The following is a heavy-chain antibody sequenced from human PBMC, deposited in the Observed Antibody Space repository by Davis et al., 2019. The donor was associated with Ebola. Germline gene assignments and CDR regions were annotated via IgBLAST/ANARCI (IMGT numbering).Heavy chain of an antibody. J-gene: IGHJ4*02. CDR3: ARVRLGVY. Sequence: GESLKISCAASGFTFSSYSMNWVRQAPGKGLEWVSVIYSGGSTYYADSVKGRFTISRDNSKNTLYLQMNSLRAEDTAVYYCARVRLGVYWGQGTLVTVSS. CDR2: IYSGGST. CDR1: GFTFSSYS. D-gene: IGHD5-12*01. V-gene: IGHV3-53*01.